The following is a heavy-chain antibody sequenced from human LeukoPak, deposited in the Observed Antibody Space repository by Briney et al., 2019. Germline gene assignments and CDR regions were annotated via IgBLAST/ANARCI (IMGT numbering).Heavy chain of an antibody. V-gene: IGHV4-39*07. Sequence: SETLSLTCTVSGGSISSSSYYWGWIRQPPGKGLEWIGSIYYSGSTYYNPSLKSRVTISVDTSKNQFSLKLSSVTAADTAVYYCARDRVATIEIYYFDYWGQGTLVTVSS. CDR3: ARDRVATIEIYYFDY. CDR1: GGSISSSSYY. J-gene: IGHJ4*02. CDR2: IYYSGST. D-gene: IGHD5-24*01.